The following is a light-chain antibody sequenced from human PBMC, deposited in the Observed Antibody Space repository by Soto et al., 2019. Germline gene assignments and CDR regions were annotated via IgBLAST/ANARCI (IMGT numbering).Light chain of an antibody. V-gene: IGKV3-20*01. CDR1: QSVSNNY. CDR2: GAS. Sequence: EIVLTPSPGTLSLSPGERATLSCRASQSVSNNYLAWYQQNPRQAPRLLIYGASNRATGIPDRFSGSGSGTDFTLTISRLEPEDFAVYYCQQYGSSGTFGQGTKVDIK. CDR3: QQYGSSGT. J-gene: IGKJ1*01.